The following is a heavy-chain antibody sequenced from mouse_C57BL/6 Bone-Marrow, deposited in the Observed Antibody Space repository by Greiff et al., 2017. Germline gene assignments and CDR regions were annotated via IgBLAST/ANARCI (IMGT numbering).Heavy chain of an antibody. CDR3: AREGAQAPYYFDY. J-gene: IGHJ2*01. Sequence: QVQLQQPGAELVMPGASVKLSCKASGYTFTSYWMHWVKQRPGQGLEWIGELDPSDSYTNYNQKFKGKSTLTVDKSSSTAYMQLSSLTSEDSAVYYCAREGAQAPYYFDYWGQGTTLTVSS. CDR1: GYTFTSYW. CDR2: LDPSDSYT. V-gene: IGHV1-69*01. D-gene: IGHD3-2*02.